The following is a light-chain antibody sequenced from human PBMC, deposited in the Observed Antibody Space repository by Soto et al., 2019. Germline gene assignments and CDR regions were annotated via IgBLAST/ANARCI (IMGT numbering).Light chain of an antibody. CDR2: GAS. J-gene: IGKJ1*01. V-gene: IGKV3-20*01. CDR1: QSVSSSY. CDR3: QQYGSSPRT. Sequence: LTQSAGTLSLYPGERATLSCRASQSVSSSYLAWYQQKPGQAPRLLIYGASSRATGIPDRFSGSGSGTDFTLTISRLEPEDFAVYYCQQYGSSPRTFGQGTKVDIK.